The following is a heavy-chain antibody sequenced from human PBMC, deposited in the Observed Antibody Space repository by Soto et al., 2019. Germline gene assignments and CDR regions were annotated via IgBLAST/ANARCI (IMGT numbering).Heavy chain of an antibody. D-gene: IGHD2-21*02. V-gene: IGHV1-69*08. J-gene: IGHJ6*02. CDR2: VIPVLGTT. Sequence: QVQLVQYGAEVKKPGSSVKVSCRASGDTFSSYAVNWVRQAPGRGLEWMGRVIPVLGTTDYAQKFRGRVTKTADKSRTRIYMELSSLRTDDTAFYYGARRRYCGYDFNNKHYYGMDVWGQGTTVTVAS. CDR1: GDTFSSYA. CDR3: ARRRYCGYDFNNKHYYGMDV.